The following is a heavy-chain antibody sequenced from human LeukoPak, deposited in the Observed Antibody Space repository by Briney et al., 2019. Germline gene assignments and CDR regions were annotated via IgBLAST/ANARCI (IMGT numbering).Heavy chain of an antibody. Sequence: GASVKVSCKASGYIFTTSYMHWVRQAPGQGLEWMGIINPSGGSTSYAQKLQGRVTTTTDTSTSTAYMELRSLRSDDTAVYYCARDIGSRGFDYWGQGTLVTVSS. CDR1: GYIFTTSY. V-gene: IGHV1-46*01. CDR2: INPSGGST. CDR3: ARDIGSRGFDY. D-gene: IGHD6-13*01. J-gene: IGHJ4*02.